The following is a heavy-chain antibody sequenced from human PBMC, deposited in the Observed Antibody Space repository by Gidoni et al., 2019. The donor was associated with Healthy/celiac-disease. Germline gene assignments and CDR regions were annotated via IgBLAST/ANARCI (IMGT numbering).Heavy chain of an antibody. D-gene: IGHD6-13*01. CDR2: MSYDGSNK. Sequence: QVQLVASGGAVVQPVRSLRLSCVASGLTFSSYAMHWVRQAPGKGLEWVAFMSYDGSNKYSADSVKGRFTISRDKSKNTLYLQMNSLRAEDTAVYYCARGPAAGSRYHYYGMDVWGQGTTVTVSS. J-gene: IGHJ6*02. CDR1: GLTFSSYA. CDR3: ARGPAAGSRYHYYGMDV. V-gene: IGHV3-30-3*01.